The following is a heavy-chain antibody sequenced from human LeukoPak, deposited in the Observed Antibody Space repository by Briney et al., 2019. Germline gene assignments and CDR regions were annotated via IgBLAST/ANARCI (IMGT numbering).Heavy chain of an antibody. CDR1: GGSFSGYY. CDR3: ARGRPRNIAAAGTNWFDP. V-gene: IGHV4-34*01. CDR2: INHSGST. J-gene: IGHJ5*02. Sequence: SETLSLTCAVYGGSFSGYYWSWIRQPPGKGLDWIGEINHSGSTNYNPSLKSRVTISVDTSKNQFSLKLSSVTAADTAVYYCARGRPRNIAAAGTNWFDPWGQGTLVTVSS. D-gene: IGHD6-13*01.